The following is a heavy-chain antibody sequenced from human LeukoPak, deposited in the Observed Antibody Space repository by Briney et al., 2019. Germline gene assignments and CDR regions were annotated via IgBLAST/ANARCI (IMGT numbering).Heavy chain of an antibody. CDR3: GTRGLDINGWVPVDY. CDR2: IDWNSDNI. D-gene: IGHD2-2*03. J-gene: IGHJ4*02. Sequence: GGSLRLSCAASGFTFNYYAMHWVRQAPGKGLEWVASIDWNSDNIGYADSVKGRFTISRDNAQNSLYLQMDSLRVEDTAFYYCGTRGLDINGWVPVDYWGQGTLVTVSS. CDR1: GFTFNYYA. V-gene: IGHV3-9*01.